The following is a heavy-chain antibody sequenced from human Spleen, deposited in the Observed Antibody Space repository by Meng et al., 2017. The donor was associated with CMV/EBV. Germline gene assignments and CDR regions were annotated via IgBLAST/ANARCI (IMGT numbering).Heavy chain of an antibody. CDR3: TRTWLTGDTYYFDY. CDR1: GFTFSNHA. V-gene: IGHV3-49*04. D-gene: IGHD7-27*01. J-gene: IGHJ4*02. Sequence: GESLKISCAASGFTFSNHAMHWVRQAPGKGLEWVSFIRSKSYGGTTLYAASVKGRFTISRDDSKGVAYPQMNSLRTEDTAIYYCTRTWLTGDTYYFDYWGQGTLVTVSS. CDR2: IRSKSYGGTT.